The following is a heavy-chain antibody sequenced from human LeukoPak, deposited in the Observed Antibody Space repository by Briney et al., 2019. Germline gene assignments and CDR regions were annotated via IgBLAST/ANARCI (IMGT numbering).Heavy chain of an antibody. CDR1: GGSFSGYY. V-gene: IGHV4-59*01. CDR3: ARGGY. J-gene: IGHJ4*02. Sequence: SETLSLTCAVYGGSFSGYYWSWIRQPPGKGLEWIGYIYYSGSTNYNPSLKSRVTISVDTSKNQFSLKLSSVTAADTAVYYCARGGYWGQGTLVTVSS. CDR2: IYYSGST.